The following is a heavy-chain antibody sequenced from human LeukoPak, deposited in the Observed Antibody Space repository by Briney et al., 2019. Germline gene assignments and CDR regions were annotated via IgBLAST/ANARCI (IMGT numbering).Heavy chain of an antibody. J-gene: IGHJ4*02. D-gene: IGHD5-12*01. CDR3: ARASGYSGYGLGY. CDR1: GGSMSNYY. CDR2: IYYTGST. V-gene: IGHV4-59*12. Sequence: SETLSLTCTVSGGSMSNYYWSWIRQPPGKGLEWVGYIYYTGSTDYNSSLRGRVTISVDTSKNQFSLKLSSVTAADTAVYYCARASGYSGYGLGYWGQGTLVTVSS.